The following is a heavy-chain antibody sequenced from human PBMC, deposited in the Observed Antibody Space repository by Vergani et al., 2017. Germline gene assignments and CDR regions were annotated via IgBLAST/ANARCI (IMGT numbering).Heavy chain of an antibody. CDR3: AIGTDYYDSSGYYLDY. V-gene: IGHV1-24*01. CDR1: GYSLTELT. D-gene: IGHD3-22*01. J-gene: IGHJ4*02. CDR2: FDPEHGEV. Sequence: QVQLVQSGSEVRKPGASVKVSCQVSGYSLTELTIHWVRQAPGKGLEWMGGFDPEHGEVTFAHHIQGRVTMTEDRSTDKAYMELSSLRPEDTALYYCAIGTDYYDSSGYYLDYWGQGTLVTVSS.